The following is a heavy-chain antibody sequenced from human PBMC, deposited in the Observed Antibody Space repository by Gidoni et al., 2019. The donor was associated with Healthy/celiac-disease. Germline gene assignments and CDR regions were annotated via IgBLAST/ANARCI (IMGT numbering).Heavy chain of an antibody. Sequence: QVQLQESGPGLVKPSETLSLPCTVPGGSVSSGRYYWSWIRQPPGKGLEWIGYIYYSGSTNYNPSLKSRVTISVDTSKNQFSLKLSSVTAADTAVYYCARDGGAVAGRVEYWYFDLWGRGTLVTVSS. D-gene: IGHD6-19*01. CDR2: IYYSGST. CDR3: ARDGGAVAGRVEYWYFDL. J-gene: IGHJ2*01. V-gene: IGHV4-61*01. CDR1: GGSVSSGRYY.